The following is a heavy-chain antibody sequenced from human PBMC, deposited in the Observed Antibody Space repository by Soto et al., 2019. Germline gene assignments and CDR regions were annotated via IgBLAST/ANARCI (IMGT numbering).Heavy chain of an antibody. CDR2: INSDGSST. V-gene: IGHV3-74*01. CDR1: GFTFSSYW. J-gene: IGHJ6*03. D-gene: IGHD1-1*01. Sequence: PGGSLRLSCAASGFTFSSYWMHWVRQAPGKGLVWVSRINSDGSSTSYADSVKGRFTISRDNAKNTLYLQMNSLRAEDTAVYYCASSWNDGYYYYYMDVWGKGTTVTVSS. CDR3: ASSWNDGYYYYYMDV.